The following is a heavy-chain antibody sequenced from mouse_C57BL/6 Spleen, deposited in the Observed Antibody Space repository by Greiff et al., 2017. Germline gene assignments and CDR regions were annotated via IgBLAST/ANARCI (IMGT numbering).Heavy chain of an antibody. CDR1: GYTFTTYW. CDR3: AREDYDGYWFAY. J-gene: IGHJ3*01. Sequence: QVHVKQPGAELVKPGASVKLSCKASGYTFTTYWMHWVKQRPGRGLEWIGRIDPNSGGTKYNEKFKSKATLTVDKPSSTAYMQLRRLAYEESAVYYCAREDYDGYWFAYWGQGTLVTVSA. D-gene: IGHD1-2*01. CDR2: IDPNSGGT. V-gene: IGHV1-72*01.